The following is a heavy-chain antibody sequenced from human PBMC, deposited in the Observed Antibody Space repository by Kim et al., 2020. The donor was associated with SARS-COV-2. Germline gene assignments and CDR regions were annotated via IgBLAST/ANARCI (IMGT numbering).Heavy chain of an antibody. D-gene: IGHD2-15*01. CDR1: GYTFTSYG. J-gene: IGHJ4*02. CDR3: ARDGVCSGGSCYGFAGFDY. CDR2: ISAYNGNT. V-gene: IGHV1-18*01. Sequence: ASVKVSYKASGYTFTSYGISWVRQAPGQGLEWMGWISAYNGNTNYAQKLQGRVTMTTDTSTSTAYMEVRSLRSDDTAVYYCARDGVCSGGSCYGFAGFDYWGQGTLVTVSS.